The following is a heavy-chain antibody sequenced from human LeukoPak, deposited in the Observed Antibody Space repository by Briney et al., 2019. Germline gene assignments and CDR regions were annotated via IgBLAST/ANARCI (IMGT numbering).Heavy chain of an antibody. V-gene: IGHV3-11*01. D-gene: IGHD3-22*01. Sequence: GGSLRLSCAASGITFSDYYMSWIRQAPGKGLEWVSYISSSGSTIYYADSVKGRFTISRDNSKNTLYLQMNSLRVEDTAVYYCAKGSSDSRPYYFDYWGQGTLVTVSS. J-gene: IGHJ4*02. CDR1: GITFSDYY. CDR2: ISSSGSTI. CDR3: AKGSSDSRPYYFDY.